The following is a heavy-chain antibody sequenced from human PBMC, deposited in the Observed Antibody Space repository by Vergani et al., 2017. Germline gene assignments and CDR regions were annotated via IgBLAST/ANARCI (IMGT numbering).Heavy chain of an antibody. V-gene: IGHV4-39*01. CDR1: GTSISGSSDY. Sequence: QLQLQESGPGLLKPSETLSLTCSVSGTSISGSSDYWGWIRQPPGKGLEWIGSIFYTGTSYYNPSLESRATNSVDTSKNQFSLKLKSVTAADTAVYYCARGPSVVQGHYIYYYSYFMDVWGKGTTVTVSS. CDR3: ARGPSVVQGHYIYYYSYFMDV. CDR2: IFYTGTS. D-gene: IGHD2-15*01. J-gene: IGHJ6*03.